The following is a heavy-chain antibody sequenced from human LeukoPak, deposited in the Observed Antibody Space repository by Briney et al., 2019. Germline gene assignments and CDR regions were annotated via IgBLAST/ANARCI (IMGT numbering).Heavy chain of an antibody. V-gene: IGHV3-48*03. CDR1: GFTFSSYE. CDR2: ISSSGSTI. Sequence: GGSLRLSCAASGFTFSSYEMNWVRQAPGKGLEWVSYISSSGSTIYYADSVKGRFTISRDNSQNTLYLQMNSLRAEDTAVYYCAKDRYSGSYYFDYWGQGTLVTVSS. CDR3: AKDRYSGSYYFDY. J-gene: IGHJ4*02. D-gene: IGHD1-26*01.